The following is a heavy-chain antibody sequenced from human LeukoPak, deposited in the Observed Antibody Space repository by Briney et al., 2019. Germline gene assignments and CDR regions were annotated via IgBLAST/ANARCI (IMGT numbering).Heavy chain of an antibody. CDR1: GFTFSSYS. CDR2: ISSSSSYI. D-gene: IGHD3-22*01. V-gene: IGHV3-21*01. CDR3: ARAPYYDSSGYGP. Sequence: GGSLRLSCAASGFTFSSYSMNWVRQAPGKGLEWVSSISSSSSYIYYADSVKGRFTISRDNAKDSLYLQMNSLRAEDTAVYYCARAPYYDSSGYGPWGQGALVTVSS. J-gene: IGHJ5*02.